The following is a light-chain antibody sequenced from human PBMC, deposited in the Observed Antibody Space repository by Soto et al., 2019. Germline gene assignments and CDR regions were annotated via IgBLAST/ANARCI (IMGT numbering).Light chain of an antibody. Sequence: QSVLTQPASVSWSPGQSTTISCTGTSSDICNYDFVSWYQQVPGTAPKAMIYEVSSRPSGVSNRFSGSKSGNTASLTISGLQAEDEAYYYCSSYTTSTSFILFGGGTKVTVL. CDR3: SSYTTSTSFIL. J-gene: IGLJ2*01. V-gene: IGLV2-14*01. CDR1: SSDICNYDF. CDR2: EVS.